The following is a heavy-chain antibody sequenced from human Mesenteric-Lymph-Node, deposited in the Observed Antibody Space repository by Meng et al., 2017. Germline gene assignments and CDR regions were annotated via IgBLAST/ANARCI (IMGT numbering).Heavy chain of an antibody. Sequence: SETLSLTCAVSGGSISSSNWWSWVRQPPGKGLEWIGEIYHSGSTNYNPSLKSRVTISVDKSKNQFSLKLSSVTAADTAVYYCARASIPYYYDSSGPFDYWGQGTLVTVSS. D-gene: IGHD3-22*01. J-gene: IGHJ4*02. CDR2: IYHSGST. CDR3: ARASIPYYYDSSGPFDY. CDR1: GGSISSSNW. V-gene: IGHV4-4*02.